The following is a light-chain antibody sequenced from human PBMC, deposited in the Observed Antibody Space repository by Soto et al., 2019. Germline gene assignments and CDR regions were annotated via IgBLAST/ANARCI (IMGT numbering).Light chain of an antibody. CDR2: DAA. Sequence: EIVVTQSPGTLSLSPGDRATLSCRASQSVGGNLAWYQQKPGQAPRLLIYDAAKRTIGIPARFSGGGFGTDFTLTINSLEPEDFVVYFCQQRTFWPLTFGGGTKVEIK. J-gene: IGKJ4*01. CDR1: QSVGGN. CDR3: QQRTFWPLT. V-gene: IGKV3-11*01.